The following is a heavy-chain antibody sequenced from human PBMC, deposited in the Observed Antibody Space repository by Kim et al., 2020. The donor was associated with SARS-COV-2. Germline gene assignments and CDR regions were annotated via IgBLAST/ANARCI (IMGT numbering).Heavy chain of an antibody. V-gene: IGHV3-49*04. D-gene: IGHD3-22*01. CDR1: GFTFGDYA. CDR3: TRDRQNTSPDPTMIVARTWGAFDI. CDR2: IRSKAYGGTT. Sequence: GGSLRLSCTASGFTFGDYAMSWVRQAPGKGLEWVGFIRSKAYGGTTEYAASVKGRFTISRDDSKSIAYLQMNSLKTEDTAVYYCTRDRQNTSPDPTMIVARTWGAFDIWGQGTMVTVSS. J-gene: IGHJ3*02.